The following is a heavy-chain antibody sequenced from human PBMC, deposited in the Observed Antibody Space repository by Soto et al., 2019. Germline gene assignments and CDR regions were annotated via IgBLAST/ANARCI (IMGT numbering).Heavy chain of an antibody. Sequence: SETLSLTCTVFGGSMRSYFWSLFRQPPGKGLEWIGYIYYSESTNYNPSLKSRVTISVDTSKNQFSLKLSSVTAADTAVYYCARVLSWASYYDFWSGYYNYYYYGMDVWGHGTTVTVSS. CDR2: IYYSEST. J-gene: IGHJ6*02. CDR1: GGSMRSYF. CDR3: ARVLSWASYYDFWSGYYNYYYYGMDV. V-gene: IGHV4-59*01. D-gene: IGHD3-3*01.